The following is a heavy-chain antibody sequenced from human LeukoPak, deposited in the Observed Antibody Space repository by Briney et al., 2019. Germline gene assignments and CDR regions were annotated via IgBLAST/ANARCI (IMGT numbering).Heavy chain of an antibody. J-gene: IGHJ6*02. Sequence: ASVKVSCKASGGTFSSYAISWVRQAPGQGLEWMGRIIPILGTANYAQKFQGRVTITADKSTSTAYMELSSLRSEDTAVYYCARGDIVVVPATDYYYYYGMDAWGQGTTVTVSS. D-gene: IGHD2-2*01. V-gene: IGHV1-69*04. CDR1: GGTFSSYA. CDR2: IIPILGTA. CDR3: ARGDIVVVPATDYYYYYGMDA.